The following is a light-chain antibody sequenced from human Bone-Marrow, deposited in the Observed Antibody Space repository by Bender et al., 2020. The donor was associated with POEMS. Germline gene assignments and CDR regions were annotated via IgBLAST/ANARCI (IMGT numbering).Light chain of an antibody. CDR3: QAWDSSTACV. CDR2: RDT. CDR1: ALTKQY. Sequence: SYELTQPPSVSVSPGLTARITCSGDALTKQYVYWYQQRPGQAPVLVMSRDTQRPSGIPERFSGTSSGTKVTLTISGVQAEDEADYYCQAWDSSTACVFGPGTKVTVL. J-gene: IGLJ1*01. V-gene: IGLV3-25*03.